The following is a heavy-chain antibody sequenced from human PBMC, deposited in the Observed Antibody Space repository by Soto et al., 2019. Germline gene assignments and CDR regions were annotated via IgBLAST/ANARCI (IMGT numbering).Heavy chain of an antibody. CDR2: ISAYNGNT. J-gene: IGHJ5*02. CDR1: GYTFTSYG. CDR3: ARAVYSYGFGRVWAHLNWFDP. Sequence: QVQLVQSGAEVKKPGASVKVSCKASGYTFTSYGISWVRQAPGQGLEWMGWISAYNGNTNYAQKLQGRVTMTTDTSTSTAYMELRSLRSDDTAVYYCARAVYSYGFGRVWAHLNWFDPWGQGTLVTVSS. D-gene: IGHD5-18*01. V-gene: IGHV1-18*01.